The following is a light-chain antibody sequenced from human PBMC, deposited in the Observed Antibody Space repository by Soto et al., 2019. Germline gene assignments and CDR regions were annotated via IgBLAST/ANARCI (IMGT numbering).Light chain of an antibody. J-gene: IGLJ3*02. V-gene: IGLV2-18*02. Sequence: QSALTQPPSVSGSPGQSVTLSCTGTSSDIGYHNRVSWYQQPPGTAPKLMIYEVTTRYSGVPVRFSGSKSGNTASLTISGLQAEDEADYYCSSFASSATLVFGGGTKVTVL. CDR2: EVT. CDR3: SSFASSATLV. CDR1: SSDIGYHNR.